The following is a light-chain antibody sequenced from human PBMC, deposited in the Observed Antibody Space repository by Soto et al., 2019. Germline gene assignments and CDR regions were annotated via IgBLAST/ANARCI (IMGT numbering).Light chain of an antibody. V-gene: IGKV3-15*01. CDR2: GAS. Sequence: VLTQSPATLSLSPGARATLSCRARQGFSSYLAWYQQKPGQAPRLLIYGASTRATGIPARFSGSASGTEFTRTLSRLQSEEFAGYYCQQYNDWPPRITFGQGTRLEI. J-gene: IGKJ5*01. CDR3: QQYNDWPPRIT. CDR1: QGFSSY.